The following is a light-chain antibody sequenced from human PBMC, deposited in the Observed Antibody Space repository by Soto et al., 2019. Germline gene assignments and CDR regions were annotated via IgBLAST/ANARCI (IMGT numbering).Light chain of an antibody. CDR3: QQFRNWPIT. V-gene: IGKV3D-15*01. Sequence: IVLTQSPGTLSVSPGDRVTLSCRASQSISINLAWYQHKPGQAPRLLIHGASTRATGVPARISGSGSGTEFTLTISSLQSEDFAVYYCQQFRNWPITFGQGTRLEIK. CDR2: GAS. CDR1: QSISIN. J-gene: IGKJ5*01.